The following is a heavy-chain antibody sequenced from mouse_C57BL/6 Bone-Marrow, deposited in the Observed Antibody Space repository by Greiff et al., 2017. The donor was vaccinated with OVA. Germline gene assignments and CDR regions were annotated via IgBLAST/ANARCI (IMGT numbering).Heavy chain of an antibody. CDR3: ARQRWLLPDD. D-gene: IGHD2-3*01. J-gene: IGHJ2*01. V-gene: IGHV1-63*01. CDR2: IYPGGGYT. Sequence: VKLVESGAELVRPGTSVKMSCKASGYTFTNYWIGWAKQRPGHGLEWIGDIYPGGGYTNYNEKFKGKATLTADKSSSTAYMQFSSLTSEDSAIYYGARQRWLLPDDWGQGTTLTVSS. CDR1: GYTFTNYW.